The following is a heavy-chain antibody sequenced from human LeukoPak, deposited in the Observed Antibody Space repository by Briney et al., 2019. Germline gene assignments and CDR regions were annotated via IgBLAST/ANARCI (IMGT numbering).Heavy chain of an antibody. Sequence: GGSLRLSCAASGFTFSSYAMDWVRQAPGKGLEWVSSISSSSSYIYYADSVKGRFTISRDNAKNSLYLQMNSLRAEDTALYYCARERAAGISSDYFDYWGQGALVTVSS. CDR1: GFTFSSYA. V-gene: IGHV3-21*01. CDR2: ISSSSSYI. D-gene: IGHD3-22*01. CDR3: ARERAAGISSDYFDY. J-gene: IGHJ4*02.